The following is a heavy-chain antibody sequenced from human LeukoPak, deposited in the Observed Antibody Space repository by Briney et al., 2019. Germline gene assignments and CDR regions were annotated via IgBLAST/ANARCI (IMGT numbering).Heavy chain of an antibody. V-gene: IGHV3-48*01. Sequence: GGSLRLSCAASGFTFSSYSMNWVRQAPGKGLEWVSYISSSSSTIYYADSVKGRFTISRDNSKNTLYLQMNSLRVEDTAVYYCAKSPVSSCRGSFCYPFDYWGQGNLVTVSS. J-gene: IGHJ4*02. CDR3: AKSPVSSCRGSFCYPFDY. CDR2: ISSSSSTI. D-gene: IGHD2-15*01. CDR1: GFTFSSYS.